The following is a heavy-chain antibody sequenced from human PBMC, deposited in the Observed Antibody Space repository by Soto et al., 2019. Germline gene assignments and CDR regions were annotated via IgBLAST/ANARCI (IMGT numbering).Heavy chain of an antibody. CDR1: GFTFSDYY. CDR2: IRISGTSV. V-gene: IGHV3-11*01. D-gene: IGHD3-10*01. Sequence: QVQLVESGGGLVKPGGSLRLSCTASGFTFSDYYMGWIRQAPGEGLKYMSDIRISGTSVYYADSVKGRVTISRDNTRNSLYLQMSSLIAEDTAMYYCARVLYGSGTNWFDPWGQGALVTVSS. J-gene: IGHJ5*02. CDR3: ARVLYGSGTNWFDP.